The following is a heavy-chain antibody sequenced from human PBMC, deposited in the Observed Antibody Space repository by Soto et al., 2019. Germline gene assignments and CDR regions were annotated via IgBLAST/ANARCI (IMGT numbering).Heavy chain of an antibody. CDR1: GGSISSSSYY. CDR3: ATLPYYDFWSGYYNGDYYYYGMDV. V-gene: IGHV4-39*01. J-gene: IGHJ6*02. CDR2: IYYSGST. Sequence: KPSETLSLTCTVSGGSISSSSYYWGWIRQPPGKGLEWIGSIYYSGSTYYNPSLKSRVTISVDTSKNQFSLKLSSVTAADTAVYYCATLPYYDFWSGYYNGDYYYYGMDVWGQGTTVTVSS. D-gene: IGHD3-3*01.